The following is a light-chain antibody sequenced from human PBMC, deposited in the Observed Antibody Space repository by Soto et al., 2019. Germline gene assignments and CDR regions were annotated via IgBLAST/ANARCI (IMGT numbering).Light chain of an antibody. CDR2: EFS. J-gene: IGLJ1*01. CDR3: CSYAGSSTLYV. V-gene: IGLV2-23*02. Sequence: QSALTQPASVSGSPGQSITISCTGTSSDVGSYNLVSWYQQHPGKSPKLMIYEFSKRPAGVSNRFSGSKSGNTASLTISGRQAEDEADYYCCSYAGSSTLYVFGTGTKRTVL. CDR1: SSDVGSYNL.